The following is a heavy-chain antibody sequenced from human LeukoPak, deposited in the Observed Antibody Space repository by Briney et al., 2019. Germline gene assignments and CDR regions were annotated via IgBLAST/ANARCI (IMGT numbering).Heavy chain of an antibody. CDR2: ISGSGYCT. D-gene: IGHD3-16*01. V-gene: IGHV3-23*01. Sequence: GGSLRLSCEASGSGFTFGNFALSWVRQAPGKGLEWLSGISGSGYCTYYADSVKGRFTISRDNSKNTIYIAMNSLRAEDTAVYYCAKDGSWGDYYFYLSMDVWGKGTTVTVSS. J-gene: IGHJ6*03. CDR1: GSGFTFGNFA. CDR3: AKDGSWGDYYFYLSMDV.